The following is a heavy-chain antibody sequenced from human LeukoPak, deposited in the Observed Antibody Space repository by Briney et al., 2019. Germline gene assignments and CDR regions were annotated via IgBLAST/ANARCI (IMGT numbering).Heavy chain of an antibody. CDR3: TKDAADSYYYYYMDV. D-gene: IGHD6-13*01. Sequence: GGSLRLSCAASGFTFSSYGMHWVRQAPGKGLEWVAFIRYDGSNKYYADSVKGRFTISRDNSKNTLYLQMNSLRAEDTAVYYYTKDAADSYYYYYMDVWGKGTTVTISS. CDR2: IRYDGSNK. CDR1: GFTFSSYG. V-gene: IGHV3-30*02. J-gene: IGHJ6*03.